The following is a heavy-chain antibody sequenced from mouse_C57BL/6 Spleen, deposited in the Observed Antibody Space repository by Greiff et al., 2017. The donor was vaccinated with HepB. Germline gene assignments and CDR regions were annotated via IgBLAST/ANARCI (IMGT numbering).Heavy chain of an antibody. V-gene: IGHV3-1*01. CDR1: GYSITSGYD. J-gene: IGHJ2*01. CDR2: ISYSGST. CDR3: ARGSIYYDYDLDY. D-gene: IGHD2-4*01. Sequence: EVQLQESGPGMVKPSQSLSLTCTVTGYSITSGYDWHWIRHFPGNKLEWMGYISYSGSTNYNPSLKSRISITHDTSKNHFFLKLNSVTTEDTATYYCARGSIYYDYDLDYWGQGTTLTVSS.